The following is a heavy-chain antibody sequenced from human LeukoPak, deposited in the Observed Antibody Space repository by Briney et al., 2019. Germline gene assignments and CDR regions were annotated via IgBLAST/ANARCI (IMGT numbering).Heavy chain of an antibody. CDR2: INPNSGGT. Sequence: GASVKVSCKASGYTFTGYYMHWVRQAPGQGLEWMEWINPNSGGTNYAQKFQGRVTMTRDTSISTAYMELSRLRSDDTAVYYCARAYDFWSGYWNYFDYWGQGTLVTVSS. CDR1: GYTFTGYY. V-gene: IGHV1-2*02. D-gene: IGHD3-3*01. J-gene: IGHJ4*02. CDR3: ARAYDFWSGYWNYFDY.